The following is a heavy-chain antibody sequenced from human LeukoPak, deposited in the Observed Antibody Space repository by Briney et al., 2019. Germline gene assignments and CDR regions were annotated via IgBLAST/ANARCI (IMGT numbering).Heavy chain of an antibody. CDR1: GFTFSSYA. Sequence: PGGSLRLSCAASGFTFSSYAMNWVRQAPGKGLEWVSLIGGSGGITYYADSVKGRFTISRDNSKNTLYLQMSSLRAGDTAVYYCAKIRYGGDSGLDYWGQGTLVTVSS. D-gene: IGHD2-21*01. J-gene: IGHJ4*02. V-gene: IGHV3-23*01. CDR2: IGGSGGIT. CDR3: AKIRYGGDSGLDY.